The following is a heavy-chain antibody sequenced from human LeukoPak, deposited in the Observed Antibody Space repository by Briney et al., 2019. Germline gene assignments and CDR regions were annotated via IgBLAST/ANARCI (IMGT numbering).Heavy chain of an antibody. Sequence: HAGGSLRLSCAASGFTFDDYAMHWVRQAPGKGLEWVSGISWNSGSIGYADSVKGRFTISRDNAKNSLYLQMNSLRAEDTALYYCAKDIGSSTFWYFDLWGRGTLVTVSS. D-gene: IGHD6-6*01. CDR3: AKDIGSSTFWYFDL. CDR2: ISWNSGSI. V-gene: IGHV3-9*01. CDR1: GFTFDDYA. J-gene: IGHJ2*01.